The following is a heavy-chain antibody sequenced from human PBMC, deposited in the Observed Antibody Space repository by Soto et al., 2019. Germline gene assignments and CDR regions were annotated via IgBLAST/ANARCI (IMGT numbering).Heavy chain of an antibody. J-gene: IGHJ3*02. Sequence: GGSLRLSCAASGFTFSSYSMNWVRQAPGKGLEWVSSISSSSSYIYYADSVKGRFTISRDNAKNSLYLQMNSLRAEDTAVYYCARDSMRTGTTSDAFDIWGQGTMVTVSS. CDR1: GFTFSSYS. V-gene: IGHV3-21*01. CDR3: ARDSMRTGTTSDAFDI. D-gene: IGHD1-1*01. CDR2: ISSSSSYI.